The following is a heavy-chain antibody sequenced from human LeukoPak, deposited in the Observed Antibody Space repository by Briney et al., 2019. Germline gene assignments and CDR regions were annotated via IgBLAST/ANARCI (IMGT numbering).Heavy chain of an antibody. CDR3: AAPLAYCGGDCYPDY. Sequence: GGSLRLSCAASGFTFSSYGMHWVRQAPGKGLEWVAVIWYDGSNKYYADSMKGRFTISRDNSKNTLYLQMNSLRAEDTAVYYCAAPLAYCGGDCYPDYWGQGTLVTVSS. V-gene: IGHV3-33*01. D-gene: IGHD2-21*02. J-gene: IGHJ4*02. CDR2: IWYDGSNK. CDR1: GFTFSSYG.